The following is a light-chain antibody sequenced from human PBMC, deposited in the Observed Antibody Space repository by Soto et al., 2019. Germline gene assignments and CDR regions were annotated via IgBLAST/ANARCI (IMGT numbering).Light chain of an antibody. V-gene: IGKV3-15*01. J-gene: IGKJ1*01. CDR3: QQYNNWPPWT. CDR2: DAS. CDR1: QSVSNN. Sequence: ILMTQSPATLSVSPGEGATLSCRASQSVSNNLAWYQQKPGQAPRLLIYDASTRATVIPARFSGSGSGTDFTLTISGLQSEDFAVYYCQQYNNWPPWTFGQGTKVEIK.